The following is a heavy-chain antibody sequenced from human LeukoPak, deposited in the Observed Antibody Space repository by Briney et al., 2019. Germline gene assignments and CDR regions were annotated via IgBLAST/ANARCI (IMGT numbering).Heavy chain of an antibody. Sequence: GGSLRLSCAASGFTFDDYAMHWVRQAPGKGLEWVSGISWNSGSIGYADSVKGRFTISRDNAKNSLYLQMNSLRAEDTALYYCAKVTVTILYASDIWGQGTMVTVSS. V-gene: IGHV3-9*01. CDR2: ISWNSGSI. D-gene: IGHD4-17*01. CDR1: GFTFDDYA. CDR3: AKVTVTILYASDI. J-gene: IGHJ3*02.